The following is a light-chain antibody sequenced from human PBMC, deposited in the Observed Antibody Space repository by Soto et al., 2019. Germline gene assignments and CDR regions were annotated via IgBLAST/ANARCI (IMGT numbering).Light chain of an antibody. J-gene: IGKJ1*01. CDR1: HNMKTW. V-gene: IGKV1-39*01. CDR2: AAS. Sequence: DIQMTQSPSYLYASVGDRVTITYRASHNMKTWLNWYQQRPGKAPKLLIYAASSLHSGVPSRFSGSGSGTHFTLTISSLQPEDFAIYYCQQCHDTPPTFGQGTKVDIK. CDR3: QQCHDTPPT.